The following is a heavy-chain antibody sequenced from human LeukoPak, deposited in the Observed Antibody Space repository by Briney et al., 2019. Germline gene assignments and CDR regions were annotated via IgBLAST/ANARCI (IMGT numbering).Heavy chain of an antibody. CDR2: INHSGST. D-gene: IGHD6-6*01. J-gene: IGHJ4*02. V-gene: IGHV4-34*01. Sequence: PSETLSLTCAVYGGSFSGYYWSWIRQPPGKGLEWIGEINHSGSTNYNPSLKSRVTISVDTSKNQFSLKLSSVTAADTAVYYCARSSIAARHSSGFDYWGQGTLVTVSS. CDR1: GGSFSGYY. CDR3: ARSSIAARHSSGFDY.